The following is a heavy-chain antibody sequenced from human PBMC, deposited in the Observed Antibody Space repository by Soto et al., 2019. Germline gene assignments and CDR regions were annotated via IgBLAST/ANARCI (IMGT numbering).Heavy chain of an antibody. D-gene: IGHD3-10*01. Sequence: ASVKVSCKASGYTFTSYGISWVRQAPGQGLEWMGWISAYNGNTNYAQKLQGRVTMTTDTSTSTAYMELRSLRSDDTAVYYCARVYHYYGSGSYPDQYNWFAPWGQGPLVTVSS. V-gene: IGHV1-18*01. CDR2: ISAYNGNT. J-gene: IGHJ5*02. CDR3: ARVYHYYGSGSYPDQYNWFAP. CDR1: GYTFTSYG.